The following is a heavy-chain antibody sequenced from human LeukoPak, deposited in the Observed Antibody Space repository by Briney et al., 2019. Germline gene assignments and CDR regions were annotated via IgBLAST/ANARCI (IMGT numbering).Heavy chain of an antibody. CDR3: ARELYYGGNSDAFDI. CDR1: GGSISSYY. D-gene: IGHD4-23*01. CDR2: IYYSGST. J-gene: IGHJ3*02. V-gene: IGHV4-59*01. Sequence: SETLSLTCTVSGGSISSYYWSWIRQPPGKGLGWSGYIYYSGSTNYNPSLKSRVTISVDTSKNQFSLKLSSVTAADTAVYYCARELYYGGNSDAFDIWGQGTMVTVSS.